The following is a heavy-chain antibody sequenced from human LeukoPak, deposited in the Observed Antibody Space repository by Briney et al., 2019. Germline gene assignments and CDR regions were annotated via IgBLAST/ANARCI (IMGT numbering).Heavy chain of an antibody. CDR1: EFTFSIYS. V-gene: IGHV3-21*04. CDR2: ISSSSSYI. Sequence: PGGSLRLSWAASEFTFSIYSMNWVRQAPGKGLEWVSSISSSSSYIYYADSVKGRFTISRDNAKNSLYLQMNSLRAEDTAVYYCARDLMGIAYRGAFYYWGQGTLVTVSS. D-gene: IGHD6-13*01. CDR3: ARDLMGIAYRGAFYY. J-gene: IGHJ4*02.